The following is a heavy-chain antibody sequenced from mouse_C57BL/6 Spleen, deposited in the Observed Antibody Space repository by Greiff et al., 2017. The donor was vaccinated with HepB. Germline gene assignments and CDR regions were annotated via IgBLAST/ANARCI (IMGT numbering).Heavy chain of an antibody. CDR2: IDPSDSYT. Sequence: QVQLKQPGAELVMPGASVKLSCKASGYTFTSYWMHWVKQRPGQGLEWIGEIDPSDSYTNYNQKFKGKSTLTVDKSSSTAYMQLSSLTSEDAAVYYCARGAGDYDGYFDYWGQGTTLTVSS. CDR1: GYTFTSYW. CDR3: ARGAGDYDGYFDY. V-gene: IGHV1-69*01. J-gene: IGHJ2*01. D-gene: IGHD2-4*01.